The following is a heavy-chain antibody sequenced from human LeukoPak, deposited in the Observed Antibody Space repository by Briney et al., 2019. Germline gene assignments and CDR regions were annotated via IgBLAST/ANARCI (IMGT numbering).Heavy chain of an antibody. J-gene: IGHJ5*02. Sequence: PSETLSLTCTVSGYSISSGYYWGWIRQPPGKGLEWIGEINHSGSTNYNPSLKSRVTISVGTSKNQFSLKLSSVTAADTAVYYCARGGPSGYGGRFDPWGQGTLVTVSS. CDR2: INHSGST. CDR1: GYSISSGYY. CDR3: ARGGPSGYGGRFDP. V-gene: IGHV4-38-2*02. D-gene: IGHD5-12*01.